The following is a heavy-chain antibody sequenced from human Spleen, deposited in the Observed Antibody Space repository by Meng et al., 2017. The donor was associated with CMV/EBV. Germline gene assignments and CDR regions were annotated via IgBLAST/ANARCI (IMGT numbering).Heavy chain of an antibody. CDR2: SRNKANRYTT. CDR3: VRGYNSFDS. Sequence: LSCAASGFIFSDHYLDWVRQTPGKGLEWVGRSRNKANRYTTEYAASVKGRFTVSRDESKNSLYLQMNSLKTEDTAVYYCVRGYNSFDSWGQGTLVTVSS. CDR1: GFIFSDHY. D-gene: IGHD1-1*01. V-gene: IGHV3-72*01. J-gene: IGHJ4*02.